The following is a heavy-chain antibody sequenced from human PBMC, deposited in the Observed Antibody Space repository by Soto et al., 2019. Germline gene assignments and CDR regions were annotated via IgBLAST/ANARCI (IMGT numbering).Heavy chain of an antibody. V-gene: IGHV3-48*02. Sequence: GGSLRLSCAASGFTFSSYSMNWVRQAPGKGLEWVSYISSSSSTIYYADSVKGRFTISRDNAKNSLYLQMNSLRDEDTAVYFCSRDGGGIAAAGSFDYWGQGTLVTVSS. J-gene: IGHJ4*02. CDR3: SRDGGGIAAAGSFDY. CDR1: GFTFSSYS. CDR2: ISSSSSTI. D-gene: IGHD6-13*01.